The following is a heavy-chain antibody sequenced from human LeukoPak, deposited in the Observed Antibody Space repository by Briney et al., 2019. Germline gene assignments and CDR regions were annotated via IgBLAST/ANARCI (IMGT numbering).Heavy chain of an antibody. CDR2: INHSGST. CDR1: GGSFSGYY. Sequence: NPSETLSLTCAVYGGSFSGYYWSWIRQPPGKGLEWIGEINHSGSTNYNPSLKSRVTISVDTSKNQFSLKLSSVTAADTAVYYCARDDRMGEAWGQGTLVTVSS. J-gene: IGHJ5*02. CDR3: ARDDRMGEA. D-gene: IGHD3-9*01. V-gene: IGHV4-34*01.